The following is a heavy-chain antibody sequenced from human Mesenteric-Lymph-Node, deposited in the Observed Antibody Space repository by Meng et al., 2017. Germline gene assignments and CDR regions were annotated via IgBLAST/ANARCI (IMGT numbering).Heavy chain of an antibody. CDR3: ARDLYCSGGSCYRFDP. CDR1: GRSGRRSSW. CDR2: MYHSGST. V-gene: IGHV4-4*02. D-gene: IGHD2-15*01. Sequence: LRQRDSGPGLVEPARPLCLPGAGSGRSGRRSSWSSWIREPQGKGLELIEIMYHSGSTNNNPSPKRRVTISVDKSKNQFSLKLSSVTAADTAVYYCARDLYCSGGSCYRFDPWGQGTLVTVSS. J-gene: IGHJ5*02.